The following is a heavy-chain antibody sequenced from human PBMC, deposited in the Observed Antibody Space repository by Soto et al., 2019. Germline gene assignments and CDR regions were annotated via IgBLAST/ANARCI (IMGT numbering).Heavy chain of an antibody. CDR2: IITIFGTA. CDR3: ARGWGYDSTDYYYAY. CDR1: GGSFNRHT. J-gene: IGHJ4*02. D-gene: IGHD3-22*01. V-gene: IGHV1-69*01. Sequence: QVQLVQSGAEVRKPGSSVRVSCKASGGSFNRHTISWVRQAPGQGLEWMGGIITIFGTANHAQKFQDRVTIIADESTSTVYMELSSLRSDDTAIYYCARGWGYDSTDYYYAYWGQGTLVIVSS.